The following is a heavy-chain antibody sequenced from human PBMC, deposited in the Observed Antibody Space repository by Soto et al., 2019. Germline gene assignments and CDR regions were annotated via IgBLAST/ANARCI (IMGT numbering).Heavy chain of an antibody. Sequence: QVKLVQSGAEVKKPGSSVKVSCKASGGTFSSYTMSWVRQAPGQGIEWMGRIIPILAIANYAQKFQGRVTITADKSTSTAYMELSSLRSEDTAVYYCAIDAGYCSSSSCRPFDYWGQGTLVSVSS. D-gene: IGHD2-2*01. V-gene: IGHV1-69*02. CDR1: GGTFSSYT. CDR2: IIPILAIA. J-gene: IGHJ4*02. CDR3: AIDAGYCSSSSCRPFDY.